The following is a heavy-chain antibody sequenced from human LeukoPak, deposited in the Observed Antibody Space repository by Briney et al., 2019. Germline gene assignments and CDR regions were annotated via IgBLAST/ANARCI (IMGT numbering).Heavy chain of an antibody. CDR2: IYTSGST. CDR3: ARDYGDYSGFDY. V-gene: IGHV4-4*07. J-gene: IGHJ4*02. D-gene: IGHD4-17*01. Sequence: PSETLSLTCTVSGYSISSGYYWGWIRQPAGKGLEWIGRIYTSGSTNYNPSLKSRVTMSVDTSKNQFSLKLSSVTAADTAVYYCARDYGDYSGFDYWGQGTLVTVSS. CDR1: GYSISSGYY.